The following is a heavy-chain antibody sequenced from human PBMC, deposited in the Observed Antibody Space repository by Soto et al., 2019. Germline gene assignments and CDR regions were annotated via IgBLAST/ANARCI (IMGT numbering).Heavy chain of an antibody. D-gene: IGHD1-26*01. J-gene: IGHJ4*02. V-gene: IGHV4-31*03. CDR1: AVVLGRDAYY. CDR3: ARAWEHLYFDY. CDR2: IYHTGST. Sequence: LSLTCTVSAVVLGRDAYYWTSIRQHPGKGLEWIGNIYHTGSTYYNPSLKSRVVISLDTSQNQFFLRLSSVTAADTAVYYCARAWEHLYFDYWGQGDLVTVCS.